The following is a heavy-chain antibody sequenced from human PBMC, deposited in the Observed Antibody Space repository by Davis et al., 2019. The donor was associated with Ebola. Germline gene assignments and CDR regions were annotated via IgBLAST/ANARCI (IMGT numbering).Heavy chain of an antibody. CDR3: ARLGVYQLLHYYYMDV. CDR2: IYPGDSDA. CDR1: GYSFTSYW. V-gene: IGHV5-51*01. J-gene: IGHJ6*03. Sequence: GESLKISCKGSGYSFTSYWIGWVRQMPGKGLEWMGIIYPGDSDARYSPSFQGQVTISADKSISTAYLQWSSLKASDTAMYYCARLGVYQLLHYYYMDVWGKGTTVTVSS. D-gene: IGHD2-2*01.